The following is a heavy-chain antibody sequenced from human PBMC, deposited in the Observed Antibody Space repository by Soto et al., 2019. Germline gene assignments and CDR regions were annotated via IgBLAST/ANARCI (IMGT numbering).Heavy chain of an antibody. CDR2: ISTYNANT. J-gene: IGHJ4*02. Sequence: ASVKVSCKASGYTFTNYGITWVRQAPGQGLEWMGWISTYNANTNYAQKLQGRVTMTTDTSTSTAYMELRSLRSDDTAVYYCASRSGQLPYYFDYWGQGAMVTVSS. V-gene: IGHV1-18*01. CDR3: ASRSGQLPYYFDY. CDR1: GYTFTNYG. D-gene: IGHD6-6*01.